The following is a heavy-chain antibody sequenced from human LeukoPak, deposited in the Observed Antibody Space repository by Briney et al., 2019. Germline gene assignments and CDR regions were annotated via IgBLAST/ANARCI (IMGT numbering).Heavy chain of an antibody. CDR3: IRGLSGPAN. Sequence: PGGSLRLSCAASGFTFSSYWMYWVRQAPGKGLVWVSHTNSDGSNTIYADSVKGRFTISRDTAKNTLYLQMNSLRAEDTAVYYCIRGLSGPANWGQGTLVTVSS. V-gene: IGHV3-74*01. CDR2: TNSDGSNT. J-gene: IGHJ4*02. CDR1: GFTFSSYW. D-gene: IGHD7-27*01.